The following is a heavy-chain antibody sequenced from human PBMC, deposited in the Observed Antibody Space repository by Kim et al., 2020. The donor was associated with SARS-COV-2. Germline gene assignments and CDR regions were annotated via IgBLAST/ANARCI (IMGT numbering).Heavy chain of an antibody. Sequence: GGSLRLSCAASGFSFSSYAMFWVSQAPGKGLEWVAAIASDGSLQFYAGSVKGRFTISRDNSQNTVTLQMDSLRIEDTAVYYCAESARIYDSSGHYDRFFDPWGQGTLVTISS. V-gene: IGHV3-33*07. CDR3: AESARIYDSSGHYDRFFDP. CDR1: GFSFSSYA. J-gene: IGHJ5*02. D-gene: IGHD3-22*01. CDR2: IASDGSLQ.